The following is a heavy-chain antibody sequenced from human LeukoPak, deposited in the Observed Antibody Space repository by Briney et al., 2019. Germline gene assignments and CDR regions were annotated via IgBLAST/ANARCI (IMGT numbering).Heavy chain of an antibody. CDR2: ISSSSSYI. Sequence: GGSLRLSCAASGFTFSSYSMNWVRQAPGKGLEWVSSISSSSSYICYADSVKGRFTISRDNAKNSLYLQMNSLRAEDTAVYYCAPSGYDAFDIWGQGTMVTVSS. J-gene: IGHJ3*02. CDR3: APSGYDAFDI. V-gene: IGHV3-21*01. D-gene: IGHD5-12*01. CDR1: GFTFSSYS.